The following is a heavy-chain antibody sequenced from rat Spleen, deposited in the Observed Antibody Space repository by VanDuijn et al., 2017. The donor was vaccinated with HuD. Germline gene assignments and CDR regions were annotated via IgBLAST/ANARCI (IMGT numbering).Heavy chain of an antibody. J-gene: IGHJ2*01. Sequence: EVQLVESGGGLVQPGRSMKLSCAASGFTFSGFPMTWVRQAPTKGLEWVATTSIITGSTYYRDSVRGRFTISRDNAKSTLYLQMDSLRSEDTATYYCTTETYYGYNYHHYWGQGVMVTVSS. D-gene: IGHD1-9*01. V-gene: IGHV5-46*01. CDR3: TTETYYGYNYHHY. CDR2: TSIITGST. CDR1: GFTFSGFP.